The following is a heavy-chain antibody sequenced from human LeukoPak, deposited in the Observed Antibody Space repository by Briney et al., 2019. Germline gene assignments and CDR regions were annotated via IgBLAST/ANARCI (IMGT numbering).Heavy chain of an antibody. CDR2: ISYSGTP. CDR1: GGSISSYY. D-gene: IGHD3-9*01. V-gene: IGHV4-59*08. Sequence: TETLSLTCTVSGGSISSYYWSWIRQPPGKGLEWIGYISYSGTPTYNPSLRSRLTISLDTSKTQFSLRLSSVTAADTAVYYCARQRTAPPIYEYYGMDVWGHGTTVTVSS. J-gene: IGHJ6*02. CDR3: ARQRTAPPIYEYYGMDV.